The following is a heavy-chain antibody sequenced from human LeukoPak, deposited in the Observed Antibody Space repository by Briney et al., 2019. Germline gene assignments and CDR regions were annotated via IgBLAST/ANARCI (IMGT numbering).Heavy chain of an antibody. J-gene: IGHJ4*02. CDR2: VGISSGNT. V-gene: IGHV3-48*04. Sequence: GGSLRLSCAVSGITVSNYGMNWVRQAPGKGLEWISYVGISSGNTKYADSVKGRFTISGDGARNSLYLQMSSLRVEDTAVYYCARDHNYAFDNWGQGTLVTVSS. CDR1: GITVSNYG. D-gene: IGHD1-1*01. CDR3: ARDHNYAFDN.